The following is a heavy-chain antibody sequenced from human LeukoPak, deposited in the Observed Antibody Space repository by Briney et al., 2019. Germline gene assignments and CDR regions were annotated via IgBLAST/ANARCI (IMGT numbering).Heavy chain of an antibody. D-gene: IGHD3-3*01. V-gene: IGHV4-30-4*01. CDR2: IYYSGST. J-gene: IGHJ4*02. CDR1: GGSISSGDYY. Sequence: PSETLSLTCTVSGGSISSGDYYWSWIRQPPGKGLEWIGYIYYSGSTYYNPSLKSRVTISVDTSKNQFSLKLSSVTAADTAVYYCARVSSPSYYDFWSGPFDHWGQGTPVTVSS. CDR3: ARVSSPSYYDFWSGPFDH.